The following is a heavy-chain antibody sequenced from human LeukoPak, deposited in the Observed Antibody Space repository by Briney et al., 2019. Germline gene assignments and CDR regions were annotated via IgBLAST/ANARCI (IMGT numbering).Heavy chain of an antibody. V-gene: IGHV1-8*01. CDR3: ARPDYGGNSGAFDI. CDR2: MNPNSGNT. CDR1: GYTFTSYD. J-gene: IGHJ3*02. D-gene: IGHD4-23*01. Sequence: ASVKVSCKASGYTFTSYDINWVRQATGQGLGWMGWMNPNSGNTGYAQKFQGRVTMTRNTSISTAYMELSSLRSEDTAVYYCARPDYGGNSGAFDIWGQGTVVTVSS.